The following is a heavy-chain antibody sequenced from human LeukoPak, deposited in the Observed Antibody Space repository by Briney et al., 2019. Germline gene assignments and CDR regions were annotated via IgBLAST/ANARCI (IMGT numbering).Heavy chain of an antibody. CDR3: LRQGVGDPPR. D-gene: IGHD3-16*01. V-gene: IGHV3-53*04. Sequence: GGSLRLSCAASGFTVSANDMSWVRQAPGKGLEWVSLIYAGGSSSAFYADSVKGRFTASRHDSKNTLDLQMNGLRADDTAVYYCLRQGVGDPPRWGQGALVTVSS. CDR2: IYAGGSSSA. CDR1: GFTVSAND. J-gene: IGHJ4*02.